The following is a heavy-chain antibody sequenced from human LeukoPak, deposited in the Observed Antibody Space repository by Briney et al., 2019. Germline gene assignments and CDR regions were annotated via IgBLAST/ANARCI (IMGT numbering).Heavy chain of an antibody. V-gene: IGHV1-46*01. CDR2: INPSGGST. CDR3: ARVGVSSDYYDSSGYYSH. J-gene: IGHJ4*02. CDR1: GYTFTNYY. D-gene: IGHD3-22*01. Sequence: GASVKVSCKASGYTFTNYYMHWVRQAPGQGLEWMGIINPSGGSTSYAQKFQGRVTMTRDMSTSTVYMELSSLRSEDTAVYYCARVGVSSDYYDSSGYYSHWGQGTLVTVSS.